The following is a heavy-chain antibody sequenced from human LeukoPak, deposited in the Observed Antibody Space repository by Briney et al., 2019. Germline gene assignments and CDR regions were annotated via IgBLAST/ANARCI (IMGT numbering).Heavy chain of an antibody. CDR3: AREGYSGHDFIY. CDR2: IYYSGST. J-gene: IGHJ4*02. V-gene: IGHV4-59*01. D-gene: IGHD5-12*01. CDR1: GGSISSYY. Sequence: SETLSLTYTVSGGSISSYYWSWIRQPPGKGLEWIGYIYYSGSTNYNPSLKSRVTISVDTSKNQFSLRLRSVTAADTAVYYCAREGYSGHDFIYWGQGTLVTVSS.